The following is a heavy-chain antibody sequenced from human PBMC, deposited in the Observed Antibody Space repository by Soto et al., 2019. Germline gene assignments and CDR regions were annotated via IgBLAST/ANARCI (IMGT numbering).Heavy chain of an antibody. CDR3: VKDYPQIQLWPRGPFDY. J-gene: IGHJ4*02. CDR2: ISGSGGST. V-gene: IGHV3-23*01. Sequence: PGGSLRLSCAASGFTFSSYAMSWVRQAPGKGLEWVSAISGSGGSTYYADSVKGRFTISRDNSKNTLYLQMNSLRAEDTAVYYCVKDYPQIQLWPRGPFDYWGQGTLVTVSS. CDR1: GFTFSSYA. D-gene: IGHD5-18*01.